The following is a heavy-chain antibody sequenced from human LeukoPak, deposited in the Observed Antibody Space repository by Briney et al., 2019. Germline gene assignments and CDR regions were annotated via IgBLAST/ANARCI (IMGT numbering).Heavy chain of an antibody. J-gene: IGHJ4*02. D-gene: IGHD3-22*01. V-gene: IGHV3-7*01. CDR1: GFTFSSYW. CDR3: ARDNGGGYDRSGYKTYYFDY. Sequence: GGSLRLSCAASGFTFSSYWMSWVRQAPGKGLEWVANIKQDGSEKYYVDSVKGRFTISRDNAKNSLYLQMNSLRAEDTAVYYCARDNGGGYDRSGYKTYYFDYWGQGTLVTVSS. CDR2: IKQDGSEK.